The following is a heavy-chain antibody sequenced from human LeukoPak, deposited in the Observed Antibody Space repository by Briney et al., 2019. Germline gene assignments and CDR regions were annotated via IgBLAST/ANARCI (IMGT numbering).Heavy chain of an antibody. Sequence: PGGSLRLSCAASGVTFSSYSMNWVRQAPGKGLEWVSAISSSSSYIYYADSVKGRFTISRDNAKNSLYLQMNSLRAEDTAVYYCARDAIAAAGPNLYNWFDPWGQGTLVTVSS. CDR1: GVTFSSYS. V-gene: IGHV3-21*01. D-gene: IGHD6-13*01. CDR3: ARDAIAAAGPNLYNWFDP. CDR2: ISSSSSYI. J-gene: IGHJ5*02.